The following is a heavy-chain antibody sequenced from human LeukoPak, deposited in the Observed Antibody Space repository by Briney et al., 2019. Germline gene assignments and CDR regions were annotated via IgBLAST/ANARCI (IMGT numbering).Heavy chain of an antibody. CDR3: ARDRNNWFDP. J-gene: IGHJ5*02. Sequence: SETLSLTCTVSGGSISSSSYYWGWIRQPPGKGLEWIGSIYHSGSTYYNPSLKSRVTISVDTSKNQFSLKLSSVTAADTAVYYCARDRNNWFDPWGQGTLVTVSS. CDR1: GGSISSSSYY. CDR2: IYHSGST. D-gene: IGHD2/OR15-2a*01. V-gene: IGHV4-39*07.